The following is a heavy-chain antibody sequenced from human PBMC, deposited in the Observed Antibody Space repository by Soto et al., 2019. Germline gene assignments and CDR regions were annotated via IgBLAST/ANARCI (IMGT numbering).Heavy chain of an antibody. CDR3: ARARASDGEHNWFDP. J-gene: IGHJ5*02. D-gene: IGHD2-21*01. V-gene: IGHV1-69*08. Sequence: QVQLVQSGAEVKKPGSSVRVSCKASGGTLSTYTVSWVRQAPGQGLVWMGRIVPVLGTTHYAQIFRGRVTFTAEIPTRTAFIELCSVTSEDTAVYYCARARASDGEHNWFDPWGHGTLVTVSS. CDR2: IVPVLGTT. CDR1: GGTLSTYT.